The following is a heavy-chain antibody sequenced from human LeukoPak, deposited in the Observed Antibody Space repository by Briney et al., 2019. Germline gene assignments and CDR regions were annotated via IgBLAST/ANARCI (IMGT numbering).Heavy chain of an antibody. CDR2: ISDTGNT. J-gene: IGHJ4*02. V-gene: IGHV3-23*01. D-gene: IGHD2-15*01. CDR3: AKAPVTTCRGAFCYPFDY. CDR1: GFTLSSYA. Sequence: GSLRLSCAASGFTLSSYAVSWVRQAPGKGLEWVSAISDTGNTYHADSVKGRFTISRDSSKNTLFLQMNRLRPEDAAVYYCAKAPVTTCRGAFCYPFDYWGLGTLVTVSS.